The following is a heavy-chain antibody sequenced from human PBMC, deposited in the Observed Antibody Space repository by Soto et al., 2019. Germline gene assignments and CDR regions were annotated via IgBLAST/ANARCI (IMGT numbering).Heavy chain of an antibody. CDR3: ARDPELTGDRGWYFDL. Sequence: QVPLVQSGAEVKKPGASVKVSCKASGYTFTGYYMHWVRQAPGQGLEWMGWINPNSGGTNYAQKFQGRVTMTRDTSISTAYMELSRLRSDDTAVYYCARDPELTGDRGWYFDLWGRGTLVTVSS. J-gene: IGHJ2*01. CDR1: GYTFTGYY. V-gene: IGHV1-2*02. D-gene: IGHD7-27*01. CDR2: INPNSGGT.